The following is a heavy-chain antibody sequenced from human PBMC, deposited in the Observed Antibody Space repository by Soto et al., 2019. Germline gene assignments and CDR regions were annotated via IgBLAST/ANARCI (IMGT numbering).Heavy chain of an antibody. CDR3: GSYYYGSGSYGPIKFDY. V-gene: IGHV3-21*01. CDR1: GFTFSSYS. D-gene: IGHD3-10*01. Sequence: GVSLRLSCAASGFTFSSYSMNWVRQAPGKGLEWVSSISSSSSYIYYADSVKGRFTISRDNAKNSLYLQMNSLRAEDTAVYYCGSYYYGSGSYGPIKFDYWGQGTLVTVSS. J-gene: IGHJ4*02. CDR2: ISSSSSYI.